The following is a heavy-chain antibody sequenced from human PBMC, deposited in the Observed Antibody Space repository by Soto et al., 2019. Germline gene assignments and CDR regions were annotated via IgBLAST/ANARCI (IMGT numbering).Heavy chain of an antibody. J-gene: IGHJ3*02. CDR3: ALCGDYENTGEHDAFDI. CDR1: GGTFSSYT. CDR2: IIPILGIA. Sequence: GASVKVSCKASGGTFSSYTISWVRQAPGQGLEWMGRIIPILGIANYAQKFQGRVTITADKSTSTAYMELSSLRSEDTAVYYCALCGDYENTGEHDAFDIWGQGTMVTVSS. V-gene: IGHV1-69*02. D-gene: IGHD2-21*02.